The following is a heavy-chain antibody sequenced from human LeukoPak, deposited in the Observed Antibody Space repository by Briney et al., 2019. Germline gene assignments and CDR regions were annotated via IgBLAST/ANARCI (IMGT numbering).Heavy chain of an antibody. V-gene: IGHV3-53*01. J-gene: IGHJ4*02. Sequence: GGSLTLSCVPSGFSFSSHDMSCVPQAPQQGLECVSVIYSGGSTYYADSVKGRLTISREISKNTVYIQMNSLRAEDKAVYYCARTYGDYVYILGYWGQGTLVTVSS. CDR3: ARTYGDYVYILGY. CDR2: IYSGGST. CDR1: GFSFSSHD. D-gene: IGHD4-17*01.